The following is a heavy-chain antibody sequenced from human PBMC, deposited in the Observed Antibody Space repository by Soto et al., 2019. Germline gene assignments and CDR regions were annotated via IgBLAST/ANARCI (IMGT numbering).Heavy chain of an antibody. Sequence: QVQLVQSGAEVKKPGASVKVSCKASGYTFTSYGISWVRQAPGQGLEWMGWISAYNGNTNYAQKLQGRVNMTTDTSTSTAYMELRSLRSDDTAVYYCAKSRYCSSTSCYGGYYYYYYYMDVWGKGTTVTVSS. CDR3: AKSRYCSSTSCYGGYYYYYYYMDV. J-gene: IGHJ6*03. CDR1: GYTFTSYG. CDR2: ISAYNGNT. D-gene: IGHD2-2*01. V-gene: IGHV1-18*01.